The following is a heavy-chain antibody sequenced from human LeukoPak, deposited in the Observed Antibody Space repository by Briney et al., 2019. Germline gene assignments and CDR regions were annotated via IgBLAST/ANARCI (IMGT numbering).Heavy chain of an antibody. Sequence: GGSLRLSCAASGFTFSSYGMHWVRQAPGKGLEGVAFIRYDGSNKYYADSVKGRFTISRDNSKNTLYLQMNSLRAEDTAVYYCAKELAIFGVVSVPRPYYYYYYMDVWGKGTTVTVSS. J-gene: IGHJ6*03. V-gene: IGHV3-30*02. CDR2: IRYDGSNK. CDR3: AKELAIFGVVSVPRPYYYYYYMDV. D-gene: IGHD3-3*01. CDR1: GFTFSSYG.